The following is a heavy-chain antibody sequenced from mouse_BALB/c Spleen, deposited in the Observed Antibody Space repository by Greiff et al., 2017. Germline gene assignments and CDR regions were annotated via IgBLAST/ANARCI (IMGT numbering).Heavy chain of an antibody. V-gene: IGHV5-6-2*01. Sequence: EVKVVESGGGLVKLGGSLKLSCAASGFTFSSYYMSWVRQTPEKRLELVAAINSNGGSTYYPDTVKGRFTISRDNAKNTLYLQMSSLKSEDTALYYCARHPLRRYFDYWGQGTTLTVSS. CDR3: ARHPLRRYFDY. J-gene: IGHJ2*01. CDR1: GFTFSSYY. CDR2: INSNGGST.